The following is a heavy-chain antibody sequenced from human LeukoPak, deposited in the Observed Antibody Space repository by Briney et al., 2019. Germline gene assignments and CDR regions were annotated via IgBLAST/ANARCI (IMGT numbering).Heavy chain of an antibody. CDR1: GFTFSSYS. CDR3: ARDLNDYGDYFDY. J-gene: IGHJ4*02. Sequence: GGSLRLSCAASGFTFSSYSMNWVRQAPGKGLEWVSYISSSSSTIYYADSVKGRFTISRDNAKNSLYLQMDSLRAEDTAVYYCARDLNDYGDYFDYWGQGTLVTVSS. V-gene: IGHV3-48*01. CDR2: ISSSSSTI. D-gene: IGHD4-17*01.